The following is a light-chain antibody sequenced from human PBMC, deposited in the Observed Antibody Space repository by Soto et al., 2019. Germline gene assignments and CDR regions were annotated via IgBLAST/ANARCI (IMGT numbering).Light chain of an antibody. Sequence: EIVLTQSPGTPSLSPGERATLSCRASQSVSSSFLAWYQQKPGQAPRLLIYDASRRATGIPDRFSGSGSGTDFTLTISRLEPEDFAVYYCQQYGSSPETFGQGTKVDIK. CDR2: DAS. V-gene: IGKV3-20*01. J-gene: IGKJ1*01. CDR1: QSVSSSF. CDR3: QQYGSSPET.